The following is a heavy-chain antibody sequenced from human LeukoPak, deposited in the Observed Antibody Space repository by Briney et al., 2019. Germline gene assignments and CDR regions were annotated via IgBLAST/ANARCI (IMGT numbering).Heavy chain of an antibody. CDR3: ARAFLFYGDYGRLHFDY. V-gene: IGHV4-34*01. Sequence: SETLSLTCAVYGGSFSGYYWSWIRQPPGKGLGWIGEINHSGSTNYNPSLKSRVTISVDTSKNQFSLKLSSVTAADTAVYYCARAFLFYGDYGRLHFDYWGQGTLVTVSS. D-gene: IGHD4-17*01. J-gene: IGHJ4*02. CDR1: GGSFSGYY. CDR2: INHSGST.